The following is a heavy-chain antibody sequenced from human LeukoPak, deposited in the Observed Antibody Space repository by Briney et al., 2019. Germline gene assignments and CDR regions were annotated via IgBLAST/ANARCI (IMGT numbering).Heavy chain of an antibody. J-gene: IGHJ3*02. CDR1: GGSISSYY. Sequence: SETLSLTCTVSGGSISSYYWSWIRQPAGKGLEWIGRIYISGTINYNPSLRSRVTMSVDTSKNQFSLKLSSVTAADTAVYYCARSEFSYGYHAFDIWGHGTMVTVSS. CDR3: ARSEFSYGYHAFDI. D-gene: IGHD5-18*01. CDR2: IYISGTI. V-gene: IGHV4-4*07.